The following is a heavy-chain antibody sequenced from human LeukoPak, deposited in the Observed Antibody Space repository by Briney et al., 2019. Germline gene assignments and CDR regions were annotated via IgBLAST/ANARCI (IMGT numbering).Heavy chain of an antibody. D-gene: IGHD7-27*01. CDR3: ARLRANWGSDY. CDR2: INHSGST. J-gene: IGHJ4*02. Sequence: SETLSLTCAVYGGSFSGYYWSWIRQPPGKGLEWIGEINHSGSTNYNPSLKSRVTISVDTSKNQFSLKLSSVTAADTAVYYCARLRANWGSDYWGQGTLVTVS. V-gene: IGHV4-34*01. CDR1: GGSFSGYY.